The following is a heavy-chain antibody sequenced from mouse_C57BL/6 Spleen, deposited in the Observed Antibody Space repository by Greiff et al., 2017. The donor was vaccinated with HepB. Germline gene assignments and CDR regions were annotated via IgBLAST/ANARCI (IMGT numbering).Heavy chain of an antibody. V-gene: IGHV1-4*01. J-gene: IGHJ1*03. CDR2: INPSSGYT. Sequence: VQLQQSGAELARPGASVKMSCKASGYTFTSYTMHWVKQRPGQGLEWIGYINPSSGYTKYNQKFKDKATLTADKSSSTAYMQLSSLTSEDSAVYYCASSYDYDGDWYFDVWGRGTPVTVSS. CDR1: GYTFTSYT. D-gene: IGHD2-4*01. CDR3: ASSYDYDGDWYFDV.